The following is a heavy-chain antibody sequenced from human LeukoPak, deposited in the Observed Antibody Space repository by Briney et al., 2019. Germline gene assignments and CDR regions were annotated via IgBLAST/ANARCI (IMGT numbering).Heavy chain of an antibody. Sequence: PSETLSPTCAVYGGSFSGYYWSWIRQPPGKGLEWIGEINHSGSTNYNPSLKSRVTISVDTSKNQFSLKLSSVTAADTAVYYCASLYRCSRGGNCFDGMDVWGQGTTVTVSS. CDR1: GGSFSGYY. V-gene: IGHV4-34*01. J-gene: IGHJ6*02. CDR3: ASLYRCSRGGNCFDGMDV. D-gene: IGHD2-15*01. CDR2: INHSGST.